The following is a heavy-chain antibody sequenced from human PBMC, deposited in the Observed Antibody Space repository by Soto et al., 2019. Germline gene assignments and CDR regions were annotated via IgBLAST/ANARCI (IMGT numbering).Heavy chain of an antibody. D-gene: IGHD5-18*01. CDR1: GYTFTGYY. J-gene: IGHJ4*02. CDR2: INPNSGGT. Sequence: ASVKVSCKASGYTFTGYYMHWVRQAPGQGLEWMGWINPNSGGTNYAQKFQGWVTMTRDTSISTAYMELSRLRSGDTAVYYCARDSDTAMAYYWGQGTLVTVSS. V-gene: IGHV1-2*04. CDR3: ARDSDTAMAYY.